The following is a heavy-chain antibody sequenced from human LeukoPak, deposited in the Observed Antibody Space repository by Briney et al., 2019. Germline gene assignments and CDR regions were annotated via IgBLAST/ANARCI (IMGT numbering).Heavy chain of an antibody. J-gene: IGHJ4*02. CDR1: GGSFSGYY. CDR2: INHSGST. Sequence: KSSETLSLTCAVYGGSFSGYYWSWIRQPPGKRLEWIGEINHSGSTNYNPSLKSRVTISVDTSKNQFSLKLSSVTAADTAVYYCARGTAGPGFDYWGQGTLVTVSS. D-gene: IGHD6-13*01. CDR3: ARGTAGPGFDY. V-gene: IGHV4-34*01.